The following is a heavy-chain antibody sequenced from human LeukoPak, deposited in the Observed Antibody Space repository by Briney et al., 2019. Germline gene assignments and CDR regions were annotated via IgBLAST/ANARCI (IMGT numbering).Heavy chain of an antibody. CDR2: IYYSGIT. Sequence: PSETLSLTCSVSGGSISRSDYYWSWIRQPPGKGLEWLGYIYYSGITYYNPSLKSRVTISVDTSKNQFSLKLSSVTAADTAVYYCARVSPNSRVTYSGSYSDYYYGMDVWGQGTTVTVSS. CDR3: ARVSPNSRVTYSGSYSDYYYGMDV. V-gene: IGHV4-30-4*01. J-gene: IGHJ6*02. CDR1: GGSISRSDYY. D-gene: IGHD1-26*01.